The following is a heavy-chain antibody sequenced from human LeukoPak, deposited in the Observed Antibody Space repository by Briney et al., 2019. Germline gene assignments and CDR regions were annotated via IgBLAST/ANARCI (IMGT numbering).Heavy chain of an antibody. J-gene: IGHJ5*02. CDR1: GASLSGFF. V-gene: IGHV4-34*01. CDR3: ARGSIVGWFDP. Sequence: PSETLSLTCDVDGASLSGFFWNWIRQSPGKGLEWIGEMNQGGGARFNPSLESRVIIAVDTSKNQFTLKVNSVTDADTAVYYCARGSIVGWFDPWGQGTLVTVSS. D-gene: IGHD1-26*01. CDR2: MNQGGGA.